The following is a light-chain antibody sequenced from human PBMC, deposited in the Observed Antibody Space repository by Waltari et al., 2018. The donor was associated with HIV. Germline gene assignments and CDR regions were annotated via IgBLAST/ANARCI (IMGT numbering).Light chain of an antibody. CDR3: SSYTSDSTYV. V-gene: IGLV2-14*03. Sequence: QSALTQPASVSGSPGQSITISCTGTSSDVGGYNYVSWYQQHPDKAPKLMMLHISHRPSGCSTRSSGSKSDNTASLTISALQAEYGADYYCSSYTSDSTYVFGTGTQVTLI. CDR1: SSDVGGYNY. J-gene: IGLJ1*01. CDR2: HIS.